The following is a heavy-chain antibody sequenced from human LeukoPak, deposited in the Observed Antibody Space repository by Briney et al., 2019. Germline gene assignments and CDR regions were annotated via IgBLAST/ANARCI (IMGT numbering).Heavy chain of an antibody. CDR2: ISGSGGST. Sequence: GGSLRLSCAASGFTFSSYAMSWVRQAPGKGLEWVSAISGSGGSTYYADSVKGRFTISRDNSKNTLYLQMNSLRAEDTAVYYCAKARYDSSGYYWNHFDYWGQRTLVTVSS. J-gene: IGHJ4*02. CDR1: GFTFSSYA. CDR3: AKARYDSSGYYWNHFDY. D-gene: IGHD3-22*01. V-gene: IGHV3-23*01.